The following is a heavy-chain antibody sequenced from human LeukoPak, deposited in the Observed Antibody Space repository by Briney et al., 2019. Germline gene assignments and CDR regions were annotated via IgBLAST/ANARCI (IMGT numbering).Heavy chain of an antibody. D-gene: IGHD6-6*01. V-gene: IGHV4-34*01. Sequence: PSETLPLTCAVYGGSFSGYYWSWIRQPPGKGLEWIGEINHSGSTNYNPSLKSRVTISVDTPKNQFSLKLSSVTAADTAVYYCAADSSSSYYYCGMDVWGQGTTVTVSS. CDR2: INHSGST. CDR1: GGSFSGYY. J-gene: IGHJ6*02. CDR3: AADSSSSYYYCGMDV.